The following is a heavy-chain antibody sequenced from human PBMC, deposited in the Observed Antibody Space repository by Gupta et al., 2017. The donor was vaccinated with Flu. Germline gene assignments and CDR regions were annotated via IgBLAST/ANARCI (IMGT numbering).Heavy chain of an antibody. Sequence: QVQLVQSGAEVKKPGASMKVSCKAAGFTFTDYHIHWMRQAPGQGLEWMGWINLSSGGTNFAQKCQGRVTMARDTSIRTAYMDMASLRSDDTAVYFCARPSVPNTSGWFVFDSWGQGTLITVSS. CDR3: ARPSVPNTSGWFVFDS. CDR1: GFTFTDYH. J-gene: IGHJ4*02. V-gene: IGHV1-2*02. CDR2: INLSSGGT. D-gene: IGHD6-19*01.